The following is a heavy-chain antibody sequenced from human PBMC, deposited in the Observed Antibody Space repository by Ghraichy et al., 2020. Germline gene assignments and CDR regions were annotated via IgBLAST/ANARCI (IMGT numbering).Heavy chain of an antibody. Sequence: SETLSLTCAVYGGSFSGYYWSWIRQPPGKGLEWIGEINHSGSTNYNPSLKSRVTISVDTSKNQFSLKLSSVTAADTAVYYCARGPAIAVAGFDYWGQGTLVTVSS. CDR2: INHSGST. CDR3: ARGPAIAVAGFDY. V-gene: IGHV4-34*01. J-gene: IGHJ4*02. CDR1: GGSFSGYY. D-gene: IGHD6-19*01.